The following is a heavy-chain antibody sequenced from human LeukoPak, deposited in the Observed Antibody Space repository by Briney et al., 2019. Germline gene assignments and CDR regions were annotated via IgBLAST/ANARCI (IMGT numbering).Heavy chain of an antibody. V-gene: IGHV1-2*04. J-gene: IGHJ2*01. D-gene: IGHD6-13*01. Sequence: ASVKVSCKASGYTFTEYYMHWVRQAPGQGLEWMGWINPNSGDTNYAQKFQGWVTMTRDTSISTAYMELSRLRSDDTAVYFCASVIAASGTRNWYFDLWGRDTLVTVSS. CDR2: INPNSGDT. CDR3: ASVIAASGTRNWYFDL. CDR1: GYTFTEYY.